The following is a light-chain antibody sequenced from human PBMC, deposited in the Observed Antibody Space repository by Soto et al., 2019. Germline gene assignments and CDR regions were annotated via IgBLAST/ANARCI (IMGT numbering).Light chain of an antibody. CDR3: LQDYNYPHA. CDR1: QTISGY. J-gene: IGKJ5*01. CDR2: AAS. V-gene: IGKV1-6*01. Sequence: IQMTQSPSSLSASVGDRVTITCRASQTISGYLNWYQQKPGKAPELLIYAASSLQSGVPSRFSGSGSGTDFTLTISSLQPEDFATYYCLQDYNYPHAFGQGTRLEIK.